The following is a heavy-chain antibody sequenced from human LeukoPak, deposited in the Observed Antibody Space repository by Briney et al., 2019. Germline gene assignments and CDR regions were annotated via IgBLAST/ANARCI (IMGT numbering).Heavy chain of an antibody. CDR2: MNPNTGNT. V-gene: IGHV1-8*03. Sequence: GASVKVSCKASGYTFTSYDINWVRQATGQGLEWMGWMNPNTGNTGYAQSFQGRVTITRNTSISTAYMELRGPRSDDTAVYYCARARIGYCRITSCPAFGYWGQGTLVTVSS. D-gene: IGHD2-2*03. J-gene: IGHJ4*02. CDR3: ARARIGYCRITSCPAFGY. CDR1: GYTFTSYD.